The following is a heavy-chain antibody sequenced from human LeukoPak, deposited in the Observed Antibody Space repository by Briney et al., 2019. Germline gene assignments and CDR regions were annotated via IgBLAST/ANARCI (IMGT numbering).Heavy chain of an antibody. V-gene: IGHV1-24*01. Sequence: ASVKVSCKVSGYTLTELSMHWVRQAPGKELEWMGGFDPEDGETIYAQKFQGRVTMTEDTSTDTAYMELSSLRSEDTAVYYCATGARDHSGSYYKDTRWFDPWGQGTLVTVSS. CDR1: GYTLTELS. CDR3: ATGARDHSGSYYKDTRWFDP. J-gene: IGHJ5*02. D-gene: IGHD1-26*01. CDR2: FDPEDGET.